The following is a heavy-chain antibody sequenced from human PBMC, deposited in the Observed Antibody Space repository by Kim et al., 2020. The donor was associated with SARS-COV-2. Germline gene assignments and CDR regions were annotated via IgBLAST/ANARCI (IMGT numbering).Heavy chain of an antibody. J-gene: IGHJ4*02. D-gene: IGHD5-12*01. Sequence: GGSLRLSCAASGFTFSSYDLSWVRQAPGKGLEWVSFISSGGNTEYSTASVRGCFTISGNNAKTPLYLQISRLTDEETADYYWRGAYTMATIYLGHWSQG. V-gene: IGHV3-48*03. CDR2: ISSGGNTE. CDR3: RGAYTMATIYLGH. CDR1: GFTFSSYD.